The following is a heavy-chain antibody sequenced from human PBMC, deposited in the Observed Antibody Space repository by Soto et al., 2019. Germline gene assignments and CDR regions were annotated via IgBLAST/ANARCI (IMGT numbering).Heavy chain of an antibody. CDR2: INPSGGST. CDR3: ASDGRSLYSSVLYYFDY. Sequence: QVQLVQSGAEVKKPGASVKVSCKASGYTFTSYYMLWVRQAPRQGLEWMGIINPSGGSTTYTHKFKGRDTMTRDTSTSPVYVELSTLRSEYTAVYYCASDGRSLYSSVLYYFDYWGQGTLV. J-gene: IGHJ4*02. V-gene: IGHV1-46*01. CDR1: GYTFTSYY. D-gene: IGHD6-19*01.